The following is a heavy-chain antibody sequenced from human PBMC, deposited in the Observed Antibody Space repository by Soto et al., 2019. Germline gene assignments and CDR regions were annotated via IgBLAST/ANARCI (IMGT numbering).Heavy chain of an antibody. CDR3: ARGGSSGLYFDY. D-gene: IGHD3-16*01. CDR2: IWYDGSNK. V-gene: IGHV3-33*01. J-gene: IGHJ4*02. Sequence: QVQLVESGGGVVQPGRSLRLSCAASGFTFSSYGMHWVRQAPGKGLEWVAVIWYDGSNKYYADSVKGRFTIPRDNSKNTLYLQMNSLRAEDTAVYYCARGGSSGLYFDYWGQGTLVTVSS. CDR1: GFTFSSYG.